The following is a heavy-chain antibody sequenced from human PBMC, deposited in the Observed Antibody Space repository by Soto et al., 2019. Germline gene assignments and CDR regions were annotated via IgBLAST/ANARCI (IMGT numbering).Heavy chain of an antibody. J-gene: IGHJ4*02. CDR1: GFIFSGYS. CDR2: IGSSGSHI. Sequence: GGSLRLSCAASGFIFSGYSMNWVRQAPGKGLEWVSSIGSSGSHIYYADSVKGRFTISRDNAENSLYLQMNSLRAEDTAVYYCARDLKVGSVLPNSIRFWTGVFGYWGRGTLVSVSS. D-gene: IGHD7-27*01. V-gene: IGHV3-21*01. CDR3: ARDLKVGSVLPNSIRFWTGVFGY.